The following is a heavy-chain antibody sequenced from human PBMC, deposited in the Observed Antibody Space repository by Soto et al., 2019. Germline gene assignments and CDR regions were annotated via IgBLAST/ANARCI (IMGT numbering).Heavy chain of an antibody. Sequence: ASVKVSCKVSGRTFSTSVISWVRQAPGQGLEWMGGIVPLYGPATYAQKFQGRVTIIADTSTNTAYMALSSLRSEDTAVYYCATEKIVSTTTSRGHFSSWGQGTPVTVSS. J-gene: IGHJ5*02. V-gene: IGHV1-69*06. CDR2: IVPLYGPA. CDR1: GRTFSTSV. D-gene: IGHD1-1*01. CDR3: ATEKIVSTTTSRGHFSS.